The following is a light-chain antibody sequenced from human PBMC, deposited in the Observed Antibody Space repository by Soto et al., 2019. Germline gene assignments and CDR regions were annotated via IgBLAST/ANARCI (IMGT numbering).Light chain of an antibody. Sequence: IIMTQSPVTLSVSRGERATLSCRASQSINSNLAWYQQKPGQAPSLLIYGAFTRATGIPARFSGTGSGTEFTLTISSLQSEDLALYYCQQYNDWPLTFGQGTMVDIK. J-gene: IGKJ1*01. V-gene: IGKV3-15*01. CDR1: QSINSN. CDR3: QQYNDWPLT. CDR2: GAF.